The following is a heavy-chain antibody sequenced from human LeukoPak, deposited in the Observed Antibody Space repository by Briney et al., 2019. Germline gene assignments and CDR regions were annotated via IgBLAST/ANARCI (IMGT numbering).Heavy chain of an antibody. D-gene: IGHD3-10*01. CDR1: GYSISSGYY. Sequence: SETLSLTCTVSGYSISSGYYWGWIRQPPGKGLEWIGIIYHSGRTDYNPSLKSRVTISEDTSKNQFSLKLSSVTAADTAVYYCARLIPQDVLLWFGEFPIGNWFDPWGQGTLVTVFS. V-gene: IGHV4-38-2*02. J-gene: IGHJ5*02. CDR3: ARLIPQDVLLWFGEFPIGNWFDP. CDR2: IYHSGRT.